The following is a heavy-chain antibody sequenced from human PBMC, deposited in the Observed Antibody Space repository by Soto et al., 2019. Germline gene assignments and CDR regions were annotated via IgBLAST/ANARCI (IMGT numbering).Heavy chain of an antibody. CDR2: ISYDGSNK. J-gene: IGHJ4*02. CDR1: GFTFSSYG. Sequence: GGSLRLSCAASGFTFSSYGMHWFRQAPGKGLEWVAVISYDGSNKYYADSVKGRFTISRDNSKNTLYLQMNSLRAEDTAVYYCAKSSGTVATGDDYWGQGTLVTVSS. CDR3: AKSSGTVATGDDY. V-gene: IGHV3-30*18. D-gene: IGHD5-12*01.